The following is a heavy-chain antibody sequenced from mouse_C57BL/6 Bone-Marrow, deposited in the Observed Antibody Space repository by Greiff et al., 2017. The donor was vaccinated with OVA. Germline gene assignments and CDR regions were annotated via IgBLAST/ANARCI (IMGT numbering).Heavy chain of an antibody. Sequence: EVMLVESGGGLVKPGGSLKLSCAASGFTFSSYAMSWVRQTPEKRLEWVATISDGGSYTYYPVNVKGRFTISRDKAKTNLYLQMSHLKSEDTAAYYCARPLYYGYDGVDYWGQGTTLTVSS. J-gene: IGHJ2*01. D-gene: IGHD2-2*01. CDR2: ISDGGSYT. CDR3: ARPLYYGYDGVDY. V-gene: IGHV5-4*03. CDR1: GFTFSSYA.